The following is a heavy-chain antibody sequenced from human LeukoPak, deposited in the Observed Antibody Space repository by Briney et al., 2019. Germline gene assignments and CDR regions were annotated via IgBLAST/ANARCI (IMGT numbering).Heavy chain of an antibody. CDR2: ISGGST. V-gene: IGHV3-38*03. CDR1: GFTVSSNE. J-gene: IGHJ4*02. Sequence: GGSLRLSCAASGFTVSSNEISWVRQAPGKGLEWVSSISGGSTYYADSRKGRFTISRDNSNNTLYLQMNNLRAEDTAMYYCARAGGSISYGYCWGQGTLVTVSS. D-gene: IGHD3-16*01. CDR3: ARAGGSISYGYC.